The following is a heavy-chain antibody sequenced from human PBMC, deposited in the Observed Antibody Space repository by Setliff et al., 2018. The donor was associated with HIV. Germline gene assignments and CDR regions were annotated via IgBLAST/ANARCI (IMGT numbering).Heavy chain of an antibody. CDR3: ARGQTSVTLQFDH. CDR1: RFTFNDYW. CDR2: IDRDGSET. V-gene: IGHV3-7*01. Sequence: GGSLRLSCVASRFTFNDYWMSWVRQAPGKGLEWVANIDRDGSETNYVDSVKGRFTIFRDSAKSSMYLQMNSLRAEDTAVYYCARGQTSVTLQFDHWGQGTLVTVSS. J-gene: IGHJ4*02. D-gene: IGHD4-17*01.